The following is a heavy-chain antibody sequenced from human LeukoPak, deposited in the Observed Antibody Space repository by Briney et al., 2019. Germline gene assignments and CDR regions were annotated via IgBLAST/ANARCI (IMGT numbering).Heavy chain of an antibody. D-gene: IGHD2-15*01. CDR1: GFTFSSYW. V-gene: IGHV3-7*02. Sequence: GGSLRLSCAASGFTFSSYWMSWVRQAPGKGLEWVANIKGDGTEKYYVDSVKVRFTISRDNAKNALYLQMNSLRAEDTAVYYCASASGGRGGFDIWGQGTMVTVSS. J-gene: IGHJ3*02. CDR3: ASASGGRGGFDI. CDR2: IKGDGTEK.